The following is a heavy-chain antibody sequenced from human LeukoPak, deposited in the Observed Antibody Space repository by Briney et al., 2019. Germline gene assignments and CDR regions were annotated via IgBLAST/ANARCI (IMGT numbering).Heavy chain of an antibody. V-gene: IGHV1-18*01. J-gene: IGHJ3*02. Sequence: ASVRVSCKASGYSFTTYGITWLRQAPGQGLERVSWINTRDNHALYVQNFLGRATLTIDTSTSTAYMDLRSLRSDDTAVYYCARDVTVIGVDGQGTSFDIWGQGTVVTVSS. CDR3: ARDVTVIGVDGQGTSFDI. CDR1: GYSFTTYG. D-gene: IGHD2-21*01. CDR2: INTRDNHA.